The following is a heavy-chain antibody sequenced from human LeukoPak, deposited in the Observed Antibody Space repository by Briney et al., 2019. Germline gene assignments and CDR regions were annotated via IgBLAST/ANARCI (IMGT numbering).Heavy chain of an antibody. V-gene: IGHV3-53*05. CDR1: GFTVSSNY. Sequence: GGSLRLSCAASGFTVSSNYMSWVRQAPGKGLEWVSVIYSGGSTYYADSVKGRFTISRDNSKNTLYLQMNSLRANDTALYYCARENTSGTTKDAFDIWGQGTMVSVSS. CDR2: IYSGGST. J-gene: IGHJ3*02. CDR3: ARENTSGTTKDAFDI. D-gene: IGHD4-17*01.